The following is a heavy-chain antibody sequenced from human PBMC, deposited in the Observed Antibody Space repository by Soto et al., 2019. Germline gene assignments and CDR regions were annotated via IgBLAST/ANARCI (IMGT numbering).Heavy chain of an antibody. J-gene: IGHJ4*02. CDR1: GFTFSSYA. CDR3: AADIVVVPAAGGRYFDY. CDR2: ISGSGGST. V-gene: IGHV3-23*01. D-gene: IGHD2-2*01. Sequence: PGGSLRLSCAASGFTFSSYAMSWVRQAPGKGLEWVSAISGSGGSTYYADSVKGRFTISRDNSKNTLYLQMNSLRAEDTAVYYCAADIVVVPAAGGRYFDYWGQGTLVTVSS.